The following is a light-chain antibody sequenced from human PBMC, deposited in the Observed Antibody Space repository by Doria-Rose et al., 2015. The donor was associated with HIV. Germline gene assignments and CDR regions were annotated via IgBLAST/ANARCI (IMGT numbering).Light chain of an antibody. CDR3: GSYTTSATHV. V-gene: IGLV2-14*03. J-gene: IGLJ1*01. CDR1: SSDVGAYNY. Sequence: SALIQPASVSGSPGQSITISCTGTSSDVGAYNYVSWYHQYPGKAPKLLIYDVSIRPSGVSHRFSGSKSANTASLTISGLQAEDDADYYCGSYTTSATHVFGTGTEVRV. CDR2: DVS.